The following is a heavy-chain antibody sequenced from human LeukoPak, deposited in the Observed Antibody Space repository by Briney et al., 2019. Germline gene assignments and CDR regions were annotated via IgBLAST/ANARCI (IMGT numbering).Heavy chain of an antibody. CDR1: GYSFTSYG. CDR3: ARAAIFGSSPWDY. J-gene: IGHJ4*02. Sequence: ASVKVSCKASGYSFTSYGISWVRQTPGQGLEWMGWISAYNGNTSYAQKLQGRVTMTTDTSTSTSYMELRSLRSDDTAVYYCARAAIFGSSPWDYWGQGTLVTVSS. CDR2: ISAYNGNT. V-gene: IGHV1-18*01. D-gene: IGHD3-3*01.